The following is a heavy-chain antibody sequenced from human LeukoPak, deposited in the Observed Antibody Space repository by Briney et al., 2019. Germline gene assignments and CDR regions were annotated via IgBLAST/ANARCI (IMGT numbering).Heavy chain of an antibody. J-gene: IGHJ6*02. CDR3: ARDHHALYSSGPSGGMDV. D-gene: IGHD6-19*01. CDR1: GGSISSYY. CDR2: IYYSGST. V-gene: IGHV4-59*01. Sequence: PSETLSLTCTVSGGSISSYYWSWIRQRPGKGLEWIGYIYYSGSTNYNPSLKSRVTISVDTSKNQFSLKLSSVTAADTAVYYCARDHHALYSSGPSGGMDVWGQGTTVTVSS.